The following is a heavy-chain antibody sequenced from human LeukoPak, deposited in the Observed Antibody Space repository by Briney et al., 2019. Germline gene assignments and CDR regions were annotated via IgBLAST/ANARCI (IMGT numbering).Heavy chain of an antibody. V-gene: IGHV3-30-3*01. D-gene: IGHD2-8*01. Sequence: PGRSLRLSCAASGFTFSSYAMHWVRQAPGKGLEWVAVISYDGSNKYYADSVEGRFTISRDNSKNTLYLQMNSLRAEDTAVYYCAKDDVYLGANWFDPWGQGTLVTVSS. J-gene: IGHJ5*02. CDR3: AKDDVYLGANWFDP. CDR1: GFTFSSYA. CDR2: ISYDGSNK.